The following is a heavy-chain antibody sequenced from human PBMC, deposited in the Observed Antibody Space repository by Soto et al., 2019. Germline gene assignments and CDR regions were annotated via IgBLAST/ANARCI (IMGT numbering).Heavy chain of an antibody. Sequence: QVQLQQWGAGLLKPSETLSLTCAVYGGSFSGYYWSWIRQPPGKGLEWIGEINHSGSTNYNPSLNSRVTISVDTSKNQFSLKLSSVTAADTAVYYCARGRGGYCSGGSCYFVYWGQGTLVTVSS. J-gene: IGHJ4*02. CDR2: INHSGST. CDR1: GGSFSGYY. CDR3: ARGRGGYCSGGSCYFVY. V-gene: IGHV4-34*01. D-gene: IGHD2-15*01.